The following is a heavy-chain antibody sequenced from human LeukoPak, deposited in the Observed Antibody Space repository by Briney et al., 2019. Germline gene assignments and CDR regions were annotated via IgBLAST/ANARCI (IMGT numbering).Heavy chain of an antibody. CDR1: GYTFTSYD. D-gene: IGHD3-9*01. J-gene: IGHJ6*02. V-gene: IGHV1-8*01. CDR3: ARSIPLRYFDWLPQISYYYYYGMDV. Sequence: GASVKVSCKASGYTFTSYDINWVRQAPGQGREWMGWMNPHSGNTGYAQKFQGRVTMTRNTSISTAYMELSSLRSEDTAVYYCARSIPLRYFDWLPQISYYYYYGMDVWGQGTTVTVSS. CDR2: MNPHSGNT.